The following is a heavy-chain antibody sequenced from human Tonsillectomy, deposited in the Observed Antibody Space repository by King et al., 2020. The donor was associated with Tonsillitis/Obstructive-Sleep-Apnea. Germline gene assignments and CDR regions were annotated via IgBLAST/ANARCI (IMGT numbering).Heavy chain of an antibody. J-gene: IGHJ4*02. Sequence: VQLQQWGAGLLKPSETLSLTCAVYGGSFSGYYWSWIRQPPGKGLEWIGEINHSGSTNYNPSLKSRVPISVDTSKNQFSLKLSSVTAADTAVYYCARVNGVDYWGQGTLVTVSS. CDR2: INHSGST. V-gene: IGHV4-34*01. D-gene: IGHD2-8*01. CDR1: GGSFSGYY. CDR3: ARVNGVDY.